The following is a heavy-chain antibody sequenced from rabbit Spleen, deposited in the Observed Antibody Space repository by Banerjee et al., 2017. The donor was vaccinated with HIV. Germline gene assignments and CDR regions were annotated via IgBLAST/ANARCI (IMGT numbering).Heavy chain of an antibody. Sequence: QSLEESGGDLVKPGASLTLTCTASGFSFSSSYYICWVRQAPGKGLEWIACINAVTGKAVYATWAKGRFTISKTSTTVTLQMTSLTAADTATYFCARDSGDWCFDVWGQGTLVTVS. CDR3: ARDSGDWCFDV. CDR2: INAVTGKA. J-gene: IGHJ2*01. CDR1: GFSFSSSYY. D-gene: IGHD1-1*01. V-gene: IGHV1S40*01.